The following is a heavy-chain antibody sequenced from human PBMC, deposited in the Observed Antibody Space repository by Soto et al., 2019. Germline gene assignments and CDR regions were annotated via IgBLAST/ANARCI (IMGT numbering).Heavy chain of an antibody. CDR2: VYYSGST. J-gene: IGHJ3*02. CDR3: ARHTVTTSDDAFDI. V-gene: IGHV4-59*01. Sequence: QAQLQASGPGLVKPSETLSLTCTVSGGSISSYYWTWIRQPPGKRLEWIGYVYYSGSTNYNPSLKRRVTISVYMSKDLFSLKLSAVTAAATAAYYCARHTVTTSDDAFDIWGQGTMVTVSS. D-gene: IGHD4-17*01. CDR1: GGSISSYY.